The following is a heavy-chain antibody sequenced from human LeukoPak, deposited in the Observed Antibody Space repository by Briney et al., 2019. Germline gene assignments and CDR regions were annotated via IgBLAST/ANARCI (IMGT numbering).Heavy chain of an antibody. CDR1: GFTSSSSG. J-gene: IGHJ6*03. CDR2: IRYDGGNK. V-gene: IGHV3-30*02. CDR3: AKDFSIVVVPAAIDYYYYMDV. Sequence: GGSLRLSCAASGFTSSSSGMHWVRQAPGEGLGWVAFIRYDGGNKYYADSVEGRFTISRDNSKNTLYLQINSVRAEGTAVYYCAKDFSIVVVPAAIDYYYYMDVWGKGTTVTVSS. D-gene: IGHD2-2*01.